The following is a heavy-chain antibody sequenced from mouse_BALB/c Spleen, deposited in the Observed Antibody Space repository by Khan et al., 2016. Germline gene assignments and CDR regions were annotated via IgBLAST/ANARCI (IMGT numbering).Heavy chain of an antibody. J-gene: IGHJ2*01. Sequence: VQLKQSGAELVKPGASVKLSCTASAFNIKDTFMHWVKQRPEQGLEWIGRIDPANGNTKYDPKFQGRATITADTFSNTAYLQLSSLTSEDTAVYYCARRCPIYYYGSSYGYWGQGTTLTVST. CDR1: AFNIKDTF. CDR3: ARRCPIYYYGSSYGY. D-gene: IGHD1-1*01. CDR2: IDPANGNT. V-gene: IGHV14-3*02.